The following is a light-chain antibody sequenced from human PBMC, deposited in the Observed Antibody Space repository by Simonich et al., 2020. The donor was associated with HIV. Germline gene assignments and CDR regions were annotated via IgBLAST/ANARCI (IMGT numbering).Light chain of an antibody. V-gene: IGLV2-14*01. CDR3: SSYTGSSTWV. J-gene: IGLJ3*02. Sequence: QSALTQPASVSGSPGQSITISCTETSSDVGGYNYVSWYQQYPGKAPKLMIYCVRKRPSGVSSRFSGSKYGNTASLTISRLQAEDEADYYCSSYTGSSTWVFGGGTKLTVL. CDR1: SSDVGGYNY. CDR2: CVR.